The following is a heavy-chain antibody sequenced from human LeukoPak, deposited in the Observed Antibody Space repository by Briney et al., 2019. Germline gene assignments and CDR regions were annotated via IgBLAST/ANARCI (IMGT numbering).Heavy chain of an antibody. CDR2: ISAYNGNT. D-gene: IGHD4-17*01. CDR1: GYTFTSYG. Sequence: ASVKVSCKASGYTFTSYGISWVRQAPGQGLEWMGWISAYNGNTNYAQKLQGRVTMTTDTSTSTAYMELRSLRSDDTAVYYCARDRFTVTPIYYYYGMDVWGQGTTVTVSS. J-gene: IGHJ6*02. V-gene: IGHV1-18*01. CDR3: ARDRFTVTPIYYYYGMDV.